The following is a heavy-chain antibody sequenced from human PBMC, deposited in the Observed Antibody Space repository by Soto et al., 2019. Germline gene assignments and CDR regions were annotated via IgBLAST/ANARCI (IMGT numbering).Heavy chain of an antibody. J-gene: IGHJ4*02. CDR1: GFTFSSYA. CDR2: ISYDGSNK. CDR3: ARDREWELLFLDY. D-gene: IGHD1-26*01. Sequence: PGGSLRLSCADSGFTFSSYAMHWVRQAPGKGLEWVAVISYDGSNKYYADSVKGRFTISRDNSKNTLYLQMNSLRAEDTAVYYCARDREWELLFLDYWGQGTLVTVSS. V-gene: IGHV3-30-3*01.